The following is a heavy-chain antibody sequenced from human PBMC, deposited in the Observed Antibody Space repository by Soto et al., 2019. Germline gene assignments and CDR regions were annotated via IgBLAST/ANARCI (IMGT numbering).Heavy chain of an antibody. J-gene: IGHJ4*02. CDR3: ARTGARSSGWGGLIDY. Sequence: QVQLQESGPGLVKPSQTLSLTCTVSGGSISSGGYYWSWIRQHPGKGLEWIGYINYSGSTYYTPSLKSRVTISVDTSKNQFSLKLSSVTAADTAVYYCARTGARSSGWGGLIDYWGQGTLVTVSS. CDR2: INYSGST. CDR1: GGSISSGGYY. V-gene: IGHV4-31*03. D-gene: IGHD6-19*01.